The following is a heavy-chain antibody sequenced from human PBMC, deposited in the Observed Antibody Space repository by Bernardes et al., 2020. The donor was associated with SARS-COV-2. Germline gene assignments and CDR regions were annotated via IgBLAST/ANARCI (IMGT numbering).Heavy chain of an antibody. CDR3: IRTMYGNNDY. CDR1: GFTFSIEW. Sequence: GGSLRLSCAASGFTFSIEWMHWVRQAPGKGLEWVARMDRDGNVITHAYSVRGRFTISRDNAKNTLYLQMNSLRALGTALYYCIRTMYGNNDYWGQGTLVNVP. J-gene: IGHJ4*02. V-gene: IGHV3-74*01. D-gene: IGHD3-10*02. CDR2: MDRDGNVI.